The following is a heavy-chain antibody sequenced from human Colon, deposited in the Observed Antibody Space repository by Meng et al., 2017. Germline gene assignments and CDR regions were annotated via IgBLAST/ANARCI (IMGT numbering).Heavy chain of an antibody. V-gene: IGHV1-69*01. CDR2: IIPIFGTA. CDR3: ARVRGETAAYGDYEGSFDY. CDR1: GGTFSSYA. J-gene: IGHJ4*02. Sequence: QGQLVQPGAEGKKPGSSVKVSCKASGGTFSSYAISWVRQAPGQGLEWMGGIIPIFGTANYAQKFQGRVTITADESTSTAYMELSSLRSEDTAVYYCARVRGETAAYGDYEGSFDYWGQGTLVTVSS. D-gene: IGHD4-17*01.